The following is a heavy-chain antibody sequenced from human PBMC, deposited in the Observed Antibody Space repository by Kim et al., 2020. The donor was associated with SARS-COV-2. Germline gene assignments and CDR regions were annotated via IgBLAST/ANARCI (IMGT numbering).Heavy chain of an antibody. Sequence: SETLSLTCTVSGGSISSSSYYWGWIRQPPGKGLEWIGSIYYSGSTYYNPSLKSRVTISVDTSKNQFSLKLSSVTAADTAVYYWARRGLGSYRGAFDIWGQGTMVPVSS. D-gene: IGHD1-26*01. V-gene: IGHV4-39*01. CDR2: IYYSGST. CDR1: GGSISSSSYY. CDR3: ARRGLGSYRGAFDI. J-gene: IGHJ3*02.